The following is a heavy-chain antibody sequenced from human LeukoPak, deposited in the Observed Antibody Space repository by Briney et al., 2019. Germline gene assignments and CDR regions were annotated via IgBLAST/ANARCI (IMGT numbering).Heavy chain of an antibody. V-gene: IGHV4-59*01. J-gene: IGHJ6*03. CDR2: IYYSGST. CDR3: ARDMAEWLDYYYYYMDV. CDR1: GGSFSGYY. Sequence: SETLSLTCAVYGGSFSGYYWSWIRQPPGKGLEGIGYIYYSGSTNYNPSLKSRVTISVDTSKNQFSLKLSSVTAADTAVYYCARDMAEWLDYYYYYMDVWGKGTTVTVSS. D-gene: IGHD6-19*01.